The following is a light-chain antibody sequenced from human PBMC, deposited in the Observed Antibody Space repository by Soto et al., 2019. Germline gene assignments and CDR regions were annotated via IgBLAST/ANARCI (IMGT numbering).Light chain of an antibody. V-gene: IGKV4-1*01. CDR1: QSVLYSSNNKNY. Sequence: DFVMTQSPDSLPVSLGERATINCKSSQSVLYSSNNKNYLAWYQQKPGQPPKLLIYWASTRESGVPDRFSGSGSGTDFTLTISSLQAEDVAVYFCQQYYSNPWTFGQGTKVEIK. CDR3: QQYYSNPWT. CDR2: WAS. J-gene: IGKJ1*01.